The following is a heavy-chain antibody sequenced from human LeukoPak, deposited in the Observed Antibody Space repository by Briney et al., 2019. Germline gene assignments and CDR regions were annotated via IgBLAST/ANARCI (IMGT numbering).Heavy chain of an antibody. CDR3: ASTVAGALYYHYYMDV. CDR2: IYYTGST. CDR1: GDSISSGNHY. V-gene: IGHV4-39*01. J-gene: IGHJ6*03. Sequence: SETLSLTCTVSGDSISSGNHYWGWIRQSPGKDLEWVATIYYTGSTYYNPSLRSRVTLSVDTSKNQFSLKLSSVTAADTAVYYCASTVAGALYYHYYMDVWGKGTTVTVSS. D-gene: IGHD6-19*01.